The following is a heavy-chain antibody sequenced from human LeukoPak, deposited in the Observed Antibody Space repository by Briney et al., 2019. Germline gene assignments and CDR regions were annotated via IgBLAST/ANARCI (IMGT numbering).Heavy chain of an antibody. CDR3: ARERSLRSYQLPD. V-gene: IGHV1-69*13. D-gene: IGHD2-2*01. Sequence: GASVKVSCKASGGTFSSYAISWVRQAPGQGLEWMGGIIPIFGTANYAQKFQGRVTITADESTSTAYMELSSLRSEDTAVYYCARERSLRSYQLPDWGQGTLVTVSS. J-gene: IGHJ4*02. CDR2: IIPIFGTA. CDR1: GGTFSSYA.